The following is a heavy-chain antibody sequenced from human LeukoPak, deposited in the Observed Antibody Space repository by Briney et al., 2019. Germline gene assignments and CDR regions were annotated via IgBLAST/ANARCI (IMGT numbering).Heavy chain of an antibody. CDR1: GFTFDDYT. CDR3: AKGHYYGSGSSDPYYFDY. J-gene: IGHJ4*02. Sequence: PGGSLRLSCAASGFTFDDYTMHWVRQAPGKGLEWVAFIRYDGSNKYYADSVKGRFTISRDNSKNTLYLQMNSLRAEDTAVYYCAKGHYYGSGSSDPYYFDYWGQGTLVTVSS. V-gene: IGHV3-30*02. D-gene: IGHD3-10*01. CDR2: IRYDGSNK.